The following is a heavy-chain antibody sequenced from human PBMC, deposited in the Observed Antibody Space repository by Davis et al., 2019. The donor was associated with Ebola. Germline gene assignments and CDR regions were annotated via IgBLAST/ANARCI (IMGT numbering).Heavy chain of an antibody. Sequence: ASVKVSCKASGYTFTSYAMHWVRQAPGQRLEWMGWINAGNGNTKYSQKFQGRVTMTRNTSISTAYMELSSLRSEDTAVYYCARVCGSCYLWVWDYGMDVWGQGTTVTVSS. CDR2: INAGNGNT. CDR1: GYTFTSYA. CDR3: ARVCGSCYLWVWDYGMDV. V-gene: IGHV1-3*01. D-gene: IGHD2-15*01. J-gene: IGHJ6*02.